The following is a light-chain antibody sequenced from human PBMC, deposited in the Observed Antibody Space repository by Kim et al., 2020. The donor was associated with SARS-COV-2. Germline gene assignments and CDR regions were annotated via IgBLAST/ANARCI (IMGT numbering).Light chain of an antibody. V-gene: IGKV1-5*03. CDR2: KAS. CDR1: QNVKNW. CDR3: HQYNTYMYS. J-gene: IGKJ2*03. Sequence: DVQMTQSPSTLSASVGDRVTITCRASQNVKNWLAWYQQKPGKAPKLLIYKASNLQSGVSSRFTGSGSGTEFNLTISSLQPEDFATYYCHQYNTYMYSFGQGTKLEIK.